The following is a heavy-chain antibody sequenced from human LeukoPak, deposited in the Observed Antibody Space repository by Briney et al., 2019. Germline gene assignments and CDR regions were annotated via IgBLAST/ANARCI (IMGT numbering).Heavy chain of an antibody. CDR2: IYYSGST. CDR1: GGSISSSSYY. CDR3: ARSRGYSYGYVAFDY. V-gene: IGHV4-39*01. J-gene: IGHJ4*02. Sequence: SETLSLTRTVSGGSISSSSYYWGWIRQPPGKGLEWIGSIYYSGSTYYNPSLKSRVTISVDTSKNQFSLKLSSVTAADTAVYYCARSRGYSYGYVAFDYWGQGTLVTVSS. D-gene: IGHD5-18*01.